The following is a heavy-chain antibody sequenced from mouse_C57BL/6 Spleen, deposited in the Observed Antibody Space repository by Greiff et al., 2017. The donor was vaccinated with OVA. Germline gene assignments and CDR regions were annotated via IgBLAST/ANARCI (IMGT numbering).Heavy chain of an antibody. CDR1: GYTFTSYT. D-gene: IGHD1-1*01. CDR3: AREVYYYGSSYAWFAY. CDR2: INPSSGYT. J-gene: IGHJ3*01. Sequence: QVQLKQSGAELARPGASVKMSCKASGYTFTSYTMHWVKQRPGQGLEWIGYINPSSGYTKYNQKFKDKATLTADKSSSTAYMQLSSLTSEDSAVYYCAREVYYYGSSYAWFAYWGQGTLVTVSA. V-gene: IGHV1-4*01.